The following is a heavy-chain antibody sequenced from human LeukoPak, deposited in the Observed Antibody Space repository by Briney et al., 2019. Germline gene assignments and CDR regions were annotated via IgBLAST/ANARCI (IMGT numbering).Heavy chain of an antibody. V-gene: IGHV4-4*09. CDR3: ARQCSGGDCSIDY. D-gene: IGHD2-21*02. Sequence: SETLSLTCTVSGGSIRSYYWSWIRQPPGKGLEWIGYIYTSGSTNYNPSLKSRVTISVDTSKNQFSLKLSSVTAADTAVYYCARQCSGGDCSIDYWGQGTLVTVSS. CDR2: IYTSGST. CDR1: GGSIRSYY. J-gene: IGHJ4*02.